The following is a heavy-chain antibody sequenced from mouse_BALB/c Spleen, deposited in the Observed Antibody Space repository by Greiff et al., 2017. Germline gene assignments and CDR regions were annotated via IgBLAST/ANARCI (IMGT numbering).Heavy chain of an antibody. CDR1: GYTFTSYW. CDR3: TRSELGRNYFDY. D-gene: IGHD4-1*01. J-gene: IGHJ2*01. Sequence: EVQLQQSGTVLARPGASVKMSCKASGYTFTSYWMHWVKQRPGQGLEWIGAIYPGNSYTSYNQKFKGKAKLTAVTSTSTAYMELSSLTNEDSAVYYCTRSELGRNYFDYWGQGTTLTVSS. V-gene: IGHV1-5*01. CDR2: IYPGNSYT.